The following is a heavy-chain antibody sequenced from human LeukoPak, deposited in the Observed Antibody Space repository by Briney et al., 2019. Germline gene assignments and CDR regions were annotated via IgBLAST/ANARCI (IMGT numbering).Heavy chain of an antibody. J-gene: IGHJ4*02. CDR2: IWADGSNK. CDR3: ARDRKVVYFDY. CDR1: GFTFSSYD. Sequence: GGSLRLSCAASGFTFSSYDMHWVRQAPGKGLEWVAVIWADGSNKYHADSVKGRFTISRDNSKNTLYLQMNTLRAEDTAVYYCARDRKVVYFDYWGQGTLVTVSS. V-gene: IGHV3-33*01.